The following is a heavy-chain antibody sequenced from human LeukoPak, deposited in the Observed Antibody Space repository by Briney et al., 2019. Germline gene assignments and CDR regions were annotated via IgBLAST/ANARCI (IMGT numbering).Heavy chain of an antibody. CDR2: ISAYNGNT. CDR1: GYTFTSYG. CDR3: AGDLLVGSGWAYDAFDI. Sequence: GASVKVSCKASGYTFTSYGISWVRQAPGQGLEWMGWISAYNGNTNYAQKLQGRVTMTTDTSTSTAYMELRSLRSDDTAVYYCAGDLLVGSGWAYDAFDIWGQGTMVTVSS. V-gene: IGHV1-18*04. J-gene: IGHJ3*02. D-gene: IGHD6-19*01.